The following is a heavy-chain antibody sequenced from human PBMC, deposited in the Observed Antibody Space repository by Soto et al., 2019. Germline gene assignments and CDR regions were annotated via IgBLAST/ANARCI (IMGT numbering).Heavy chain of an antibody. J-gene: IGHJ6*04. Sequence: QVQLVQSGAEVKNPGSSVKVSCKASGGTFNSYTISWVRQAPGQGLEWMGGIFPIFGSANYAQKFQGRVTFPADKSTTTAYMERSSLRSEDTAMYYGARGRGVVVPGGTTDYQYYDFGMAVWGKGTTVTVSS. D-gene: IGHD2-2*01. CDR2: IFPIFGSA. CDR3: ARGRGVVVPGGTTDYQYYDFGMAV. V-gene: IGHV1-69*06. CDR1: GGTFNSYT.